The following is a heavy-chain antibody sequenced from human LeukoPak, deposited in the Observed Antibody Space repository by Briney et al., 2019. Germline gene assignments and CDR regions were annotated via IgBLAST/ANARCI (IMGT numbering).Heavy chain of an antibody. CDR3: AIDPNWGTHS. CDR1: GFTFSTYT. V-gene: IGHV3-23*01. D-gene: IGHD7-27*01. Sequence: GGSLRLSCAAPGFTFSTYTMYWVRHPPGKRLEWVSIIGNNGGGIHYADSVRGRFTISRDNSKNALYLQMNSLRVEDTAVYYCAIDPNWGTHSWGQGVLVTVSS. J-gene: IGHJ4*02. CDR2: IGNNGGGI.